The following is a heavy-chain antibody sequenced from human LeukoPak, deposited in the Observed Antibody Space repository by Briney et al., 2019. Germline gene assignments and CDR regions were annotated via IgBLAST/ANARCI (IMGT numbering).Heavy chain of an antibody. Sequence: GGSLRLSCAASGFTFSIYAMSWVRQAPGKGLEWVSSISGGGGTTYYADSVKGRFTISRDNSKNTLYLQMHSLRAEDTAIYFCAKDREYSGRSEGDHFDSWGQGTLVTVSS. D-gene: IGHD1-26*01. CDR3: AKDREYSGRSEGDHFDS. CDR1: GFTFSIYA. CDR2: ISGGGGTT. J-gene: IGHJ4*02. V-gene: IGHV3-23*01.